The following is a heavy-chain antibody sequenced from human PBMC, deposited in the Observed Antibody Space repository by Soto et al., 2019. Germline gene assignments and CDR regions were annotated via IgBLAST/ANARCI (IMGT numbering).Heavy chain of an antibody. CDR3: AKGSRSSRPYFFDY. CDR2: INDRADST. Sequence: GGSLRLSCAASGFTFSSYAMSWVRQAPEKGLEWVSAINDRADSTYYADSVKGRFTISRDNSKSTLYLQMNSLRVEDTAVYYCAKGSRSSRPYFFDYWGQGTLVTVSS. J-gene: IGHJ4*02. V-gene: IGHV3-23*01. CDR1: GFTFSSYA. D-gene: IGHD6-6*01.